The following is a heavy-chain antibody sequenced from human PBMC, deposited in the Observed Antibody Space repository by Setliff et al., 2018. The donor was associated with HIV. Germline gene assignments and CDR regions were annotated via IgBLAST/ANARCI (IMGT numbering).Heavy chain of an antibody. J-gene: IGHJ4*02. CDR3: ASGYSSSSPRRDY. V-gene: IGHV3-23*01. Sequence: ETLSLTCTVSGGSISGYYWSWVRQAPGKGLEWVSGISDSGGSTYYADSVKGRFTISRDNSKNTLNLQMNSLRAEDTAVYYCASGYSSSSPRRDYWGQGTLVTVSS. CDR2: ISDSGGST. D-gene: IGHD6-6*01. CDR1: GGSISGYY.